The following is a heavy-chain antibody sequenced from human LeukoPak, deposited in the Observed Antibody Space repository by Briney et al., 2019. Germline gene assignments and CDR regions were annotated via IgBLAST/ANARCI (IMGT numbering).Heavy chain of an antibody. Sequence: PSETLSLTCTVSGGSISSYYWGWIRQPPGKGLEWIGSIYYSGSTYYNPSLKSRVTISVDTSKNQFSLKLSSVTAADTAVYYCARGGGSYESFDYWGQGTLVTVSS. CDR3: ARGGGSYESFDY. CDR1: GGSISSYY. J-gene: IGHJ4*02. D-gene: IGHD1-26*01. CDR2: IYYSGST. V-gene: IGHV4-39*07.